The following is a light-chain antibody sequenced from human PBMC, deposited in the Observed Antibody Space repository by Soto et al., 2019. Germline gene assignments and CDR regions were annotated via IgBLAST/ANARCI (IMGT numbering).Light chain of an antibody. J-gene: IGKJ2*02. V-gene: IGKV1-5*01. CDR2: DAS. CDR3: QQYNTYPCT. Sequence: DIQMTQSPSTLSASVGDRVTITCRASQSISSWLAWYQQKPGKAPKLLIFDASTLEGGVPSRFSGCGSGTEFTLTINSLQPDDFATYFCQQYNTYPCTLGQGTKLEIK. CDR1: QSISSW.